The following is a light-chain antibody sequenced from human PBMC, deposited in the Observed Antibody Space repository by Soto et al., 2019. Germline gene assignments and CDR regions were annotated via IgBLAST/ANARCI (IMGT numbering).Light chain of an antibody. J-gene: IGKJ2*01. CDR1: QTIGSW. CDR2: RAS. CDR3: QEYKSYSPYT. V-gene: IGKV1-5*03. Sequence: DIQLTQFPSTLSASIGDRVTITCRDTQTIGSWLAWYQQKPGKAPKLLIYRASSLETGVPSRFSGSGSGTEFTLTISSLQPDDFASYYCQEYKSYSPYTFGQGTRLEIK.